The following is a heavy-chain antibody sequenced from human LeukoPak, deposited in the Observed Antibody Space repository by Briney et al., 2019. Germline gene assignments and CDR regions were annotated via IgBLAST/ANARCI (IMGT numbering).Heavy chain of an antibody. J-gene: IGHJ6*04. D-gene: IGHD3-10*01. CDR1: GYSFTSYW. CDR2: IYPGDSDT. V-gene: IGHV5-51*01. CDR3: ARTGSTVGTSLYYYYGMDV. Sequence: GESLKISCKGSGYSFTSYWIGWVRQMPGKGLEWMGIIYPGDSDTRYSPSFQGQVTISADKSISTAYLQWSSLKASDTATYYCARTGSTVGTSLYYYYGMDVWGKGTTVTVSS.